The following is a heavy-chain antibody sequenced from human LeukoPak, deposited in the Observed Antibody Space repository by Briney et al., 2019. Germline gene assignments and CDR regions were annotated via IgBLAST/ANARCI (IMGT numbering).Heavy chain of an antibody. CDR1: GYTFTGYY. CDR2: INPNSGGT. J-gene: IGHJ4*02. D-gene: IGHD6-25*01. CDR3: ARRAAAASIYSYFEY. V-gene: IGHV1-2*02. Sequence: ASVKVSCKASGYTFTGYYMHWVRQAPGQGLEWMGWINPNSGGTNYAQKFQGRVTMTRDTSISTAYMELSRLRSDDTAVYYCARRAAAASIYSYFEYWGQGTLVTVSS.